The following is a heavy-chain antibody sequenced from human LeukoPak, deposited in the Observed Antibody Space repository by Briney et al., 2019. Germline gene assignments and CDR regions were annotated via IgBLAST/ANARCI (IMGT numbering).Heavy chain of an antibody. CDR2: IYCSGST. J-gene: IGHJ3*02. CDR1: GCSISSYY. D-gene: IGHD3-10*01. CDR3: AAFYGSGRGTFDT. V-gene: IGHV4-59*08. Sequence: SETLSLTCTVSGCSISSYYWSWIRQPPGKGLEWIGYIYCSGSTNYNPSLKSRVTLSVDTSKNQFSLKLSSVTAADTAVYHCAAFYGSGRGTFDTWGQGTMVTVSS.